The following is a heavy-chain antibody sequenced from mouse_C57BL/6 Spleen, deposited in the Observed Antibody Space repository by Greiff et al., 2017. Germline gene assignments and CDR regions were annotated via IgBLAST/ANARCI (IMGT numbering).Heavy chain of an antibody. Sequence: VQLQQPGAELVKPGASVKLSCKASGYTFTSYWMHWVKQRPGQGLEWIGMIHPNSGSTNYNEKFKNKATLTVDKSSITAYMQLSSLTSEDSAVYYCARDWDGIAYWGQGTLVTVSA. J-gene: IGHJ3*01. CDR2: IHPNSGST. CDR3: ARDWDGIAY. CDR1: GYTFTSYW. V-gene: IGHV1-64*01. D-gene: IGHD4-1*01.